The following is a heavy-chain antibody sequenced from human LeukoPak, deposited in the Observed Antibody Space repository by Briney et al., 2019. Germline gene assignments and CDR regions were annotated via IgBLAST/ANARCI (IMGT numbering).Heavy chain of an antibody. D-gene: IGHD3-3*01. CDR3: ARAEVSNSNYDFWSGYKYYYYYYGMDV. V-gene: IGHV1-8*01. Sequence: ASVKVSCKASGYTFTSYDINWVRQATGQGLEWMGWMNPNSGNTGYAQKFQGRVTMTRNTSISTAYMELSSLRSEDTAVYYCARAEVSNSNYDFWSGYKYYYYYYGMDVWGQGTTVTVSS. CDR2: MNPNSGNT. J-gene: IGHJ6*02. CDR1: GYTFTSYD.